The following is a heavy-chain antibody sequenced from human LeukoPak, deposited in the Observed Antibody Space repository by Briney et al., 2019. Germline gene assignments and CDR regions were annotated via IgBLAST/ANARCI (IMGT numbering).Heavy chain of an antibody. CDR1: GFTFSSYA. CDR2: ISGSGSST. J-gene: IGHJ6*04. CDR3: AKDRNLIVVVGRPTDV. Sequence: GGSLRLSCAASGFTFSSYAMSWVRQAPGKGLEWVSAISGSGSSTYYADSVKGRFTISRDNSKNTLYLQMNSLRAEDTAVYYCAKDRNLIVVVGRPTDVWGKGTTVTVSS. V-gene: IGHV3-23*01. D-gene: IGHD3-22*01.